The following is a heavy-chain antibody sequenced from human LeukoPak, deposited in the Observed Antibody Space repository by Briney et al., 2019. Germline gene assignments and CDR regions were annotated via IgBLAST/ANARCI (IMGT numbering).Heavy chain of an antibody. CDR3: AREARATPDF. CDR2: ITNSGDFV. D-gene: IGHD1-26*01. V-gene: IGHV3-11*01. Sequence: GGSLSLSCAASGLRFSGHYRIWIRQAPAKGRGWISYITNSGDFVNYADSVKGRFTISRDNAKNSLYLQMNSLRAEDTAVYYCAREARATPDFWGQGTVVTVSS. CDR1: GLRFSGHY. J-gene: IGHJ4*02.